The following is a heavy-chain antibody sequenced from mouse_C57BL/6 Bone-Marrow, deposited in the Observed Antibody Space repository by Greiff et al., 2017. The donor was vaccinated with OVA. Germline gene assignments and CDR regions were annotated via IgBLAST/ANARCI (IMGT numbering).Heavy chain of an antibody. V-gene: IGHV2-2*01. CDR3: ARGKLLTPFDY. Sequence: VQLQESGPGLVQPSQSLSITCTVSGFSLTSYGVHWVRQSPGKGLEWLGVIWSGGSTDYNAAFISRLSISKDNSKSQVFFKMNSLQADDTAIYYCARGKLLTPFDYWGQGTTLTVSS. D-gene: IGHD4-1*01. CDR2: IWSGGST. J-gene: IGHJ2*01. CDR1: GFSLTSYG.